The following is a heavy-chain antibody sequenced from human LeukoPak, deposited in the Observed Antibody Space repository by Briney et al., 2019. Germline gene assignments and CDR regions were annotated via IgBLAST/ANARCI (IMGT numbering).Heavy chain of an antibody. J-gene: IGHJ4*02. Sequence: ASVKVSCKASGYTFTGYYMHWVRQAPGQGLEWMGRISPNSGGTNYAQKFQGRVTMTRDTSISTAYMELSRLRSDDTAVYYCAREAGDYYENYFDYWGQGSLVTVSS. D-gene: IGHD3-22*01. CDR1: GYTFTGYY. CDR3: AREAGDYYENYFDY. CDR2: ISPNSGGT. V-gene: IGHV1-2*06.